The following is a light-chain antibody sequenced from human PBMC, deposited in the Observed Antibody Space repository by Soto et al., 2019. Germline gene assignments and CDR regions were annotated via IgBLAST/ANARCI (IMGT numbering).Light chain of an antibody. CDR3: SSYASSRPLV. J-gene: IGLJ3*02. CDR2: DVS. Sequence: QSALTQPASVSGSPGQSITISCTGTSSDVGNYNYVSWYQQHPGKAPKLMIYDVSNRPSGVSYRFSGSKSGNTASLTISGLQAEDEADYYCSSYASSRPLVFGGGTQLTVL. CDR1: SSDVGNYNY. V-gene: IGLV2-14*01.